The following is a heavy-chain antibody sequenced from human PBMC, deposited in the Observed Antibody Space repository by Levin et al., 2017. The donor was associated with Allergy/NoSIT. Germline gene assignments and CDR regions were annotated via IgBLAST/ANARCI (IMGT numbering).Heavy chain of an antibody. Sequence: PSETLSLTCTVSGGSISSSSYYWGWIRQPPGKGLEWIGSIYYSGSTYYNPSLKSRVTISVDTSKNQFSLKLSSVTAADTAVYYCARHWYDYGDYRVDYWGQGTLVTVSS. CDR2: IYYSGST. CDR3: ARHWYDYGDYRVDY. J-gene: IGHJ4*02. V-gene: IGHV4-39*01. CDR1: GGSISSSSYY. D-gene: IGHD4-17*01.